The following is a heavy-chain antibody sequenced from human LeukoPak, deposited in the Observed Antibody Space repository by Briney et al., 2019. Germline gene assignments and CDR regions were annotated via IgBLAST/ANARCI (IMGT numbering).Heavy chain of an antibody. J-gene: IGHJ4*02. CDR1: GFTFSIYEM. V-gene: IGHV4-4*02. D-gene: IGHD4-23*01. CDR3: ARDWSYGGNLNHYYFDY. CDR2: IYHSGST. Sequence: GSLRLSCAASGFTFSIYEMNWVRQPPGKGLEWIGEIYHSGSTNYNPSLKSRVTISVDKSKNQFSLKLSSVTAADTAVYYRARDWSYGGNLNHYYFDYWGQGTLVTVSS.